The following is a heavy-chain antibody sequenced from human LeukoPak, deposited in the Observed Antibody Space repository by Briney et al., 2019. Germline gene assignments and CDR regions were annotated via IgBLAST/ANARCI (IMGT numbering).Heavy chain of an antibody. CDR2: ISGSGGST. Sequence: GGSLRLSCAASGFTFSSYAMSWVRQAPGKGLEWVSGISGSGGSTYYADSVKGRFTISRDNSKKTLYLQTNSLRAEDTAVYYCAKDSTTYYYDSSGPNPFDYWGQGTLVTVSS. J-gene: IGHJ4*02. CDR1: GFTFSSYA. D-gene: IGHD3-22*01. V-gene: IGHV3-23*01. CDR3: AKDSTTYYYDSSGPNPFDY.